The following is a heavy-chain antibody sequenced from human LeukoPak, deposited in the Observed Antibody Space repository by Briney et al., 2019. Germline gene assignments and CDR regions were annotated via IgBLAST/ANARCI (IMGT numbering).Heavy chain of an antibody. J-gene: IGHJ4*02. D-gene: IGHD6-13*01. CDR3: ARQVLRYSSSWYRYYFDY. CDR2: IYCSGST. Sequence: SETLSLTCTVSGGSISSYYWSWIRQPPGKGLEWIGYIYCSGSTNYNPSLKSRVTISVDTSKNQFSLKLSSVTAADTAVYYCARQVLRYSSSWYRYYFDYWGQGTLVTVSS. CDR1: GGSISSYY. V-gene: IGHV4-59*08.